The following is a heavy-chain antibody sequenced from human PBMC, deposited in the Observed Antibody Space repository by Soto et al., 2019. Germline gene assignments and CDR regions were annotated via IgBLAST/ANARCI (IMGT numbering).Heavy chain of an antibody. J-gene: IGHJ2*01. Sequence: QVQLVESGGGVVQPGRSLRLSCAASGFTFSSYGMHWVRQAPGKGLEWVAVISYDGSNKYYADSVKGRFTISRDNSKNTLYLQMNSLRAEDTAVYYCANAPNRLTVVTSDWYFDLWGRGTLVTVSS. CDR2: ISYDGSNK. V-gene: IGHV3-30*18. D-gene: IGHD2-21*02. CDR3: ANAPNRLTVVTSDWYFDL. CDR1: GFTFSSYG.